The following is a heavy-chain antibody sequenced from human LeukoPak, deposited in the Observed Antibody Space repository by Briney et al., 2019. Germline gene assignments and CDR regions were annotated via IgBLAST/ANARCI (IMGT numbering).Heavy chain of an antibody. Sequence: PGGSLRLSCAASGFTFSDYYMSWIRQAPGKGLEWVSYISSSGSTIYYADSVKGRFTISRDNAKNSLYLQMNSLRAEDTAVYYCARTTTRRRPGIAAAVGWFDPWGQGTLVTVSS. V-gene: IGHV3-11*01. J-gene: IGHJ5*02. CDR2: ISSSGSTI. CDR1: GFTFSDYY. CDR3: ARTTTRRRPGIAAAVGWFDP. D-gene: IGHD6-13*01.